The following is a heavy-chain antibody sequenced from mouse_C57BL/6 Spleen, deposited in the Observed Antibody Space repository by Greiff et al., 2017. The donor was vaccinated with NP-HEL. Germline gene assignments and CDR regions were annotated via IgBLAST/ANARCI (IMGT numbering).Heavy chain of an antibody. J-gene: IGHJ3*01. CDR2: IYPGDGDT. CDR3: ARSELGERVWFAY. Sequence: VQLQQSGAELVKPGASVKISCKASGYAFSSYWMNWVKQRPGKGLEWIGQIYPGDGDTNYNGKFKGKATLTADKSSSTAYMQLSSLTSEDSAVYVGARSELGERVWFAYWGQGTLVTVSA. V-gene: IGHV1-80*01. D-gene: IGHD4-1*01. CDR1: GYAFSSYW.